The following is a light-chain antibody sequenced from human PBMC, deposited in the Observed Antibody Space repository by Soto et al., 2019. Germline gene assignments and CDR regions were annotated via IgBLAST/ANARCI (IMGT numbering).Light chain of an antibody. J-gene: IGKJ5*01. CDR1: QSVSSSY. CDR2: GAS. CDR3: QQYGSSPPIT. Sequence: EIFFTHSHATLSFSPVEIATLSCRSCQSVSSSYLAWYQQKPGQAPRLLIYGASSRATGIPDRFSGSGSGTDFTLTISRLEPEDFAVYYCQQYGSSPPITFGQGTRLEIK. V-gene: IGKV3-20*01.